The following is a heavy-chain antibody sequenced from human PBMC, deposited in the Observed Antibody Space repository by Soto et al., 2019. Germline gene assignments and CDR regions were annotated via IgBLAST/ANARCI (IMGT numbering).Heavy chain of an antibody. CDR1: GFTFSTYG. D-gene: IGHD6-19*01. CDR2: ISYDGSNR. Sequence: SLRLSCAASGFTFSTYGMRWVRQAPGKGLEWVALISYDGSNRNSADSVKGRFTISRDNSKNTLYLQMNSLRVEDTAVYYCAKADGEQWLIPHLDNWGQGAQVTVSS. CDR3: AKADGEQWLIPHLDN. V-gene: IGHV3-30*18. J-gene: IGHJ1*01.